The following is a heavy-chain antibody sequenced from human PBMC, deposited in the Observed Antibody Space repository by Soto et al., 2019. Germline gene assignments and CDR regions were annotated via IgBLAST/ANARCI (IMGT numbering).Heavy chain of an antibody. D-gene: IGHD1-26*01. V-gene: IGHV3-23*01. CDR2: ISGSGGST. CDR1: GFTFSSYA. Sequence: GGSLRLSCAASGFTFSSYAMSWVRQAPGKGLEWVSAISGSGGSTYYADSVKGRFTISRDNSKNTLYLQMNSLRAEDTAVYYCAKTVGATLGYYYYGMDVWGQGTTVTVSS. J-gene: IGHJ6*02. CDR3: AKTVGATLGYYYYGMDV.